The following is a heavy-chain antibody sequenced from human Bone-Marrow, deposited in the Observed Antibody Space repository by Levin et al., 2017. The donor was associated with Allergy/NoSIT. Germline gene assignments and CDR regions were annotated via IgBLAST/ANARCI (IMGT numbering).Heavy chain of an antibody. CDR3: ARGGTTVLSWFDP. CDR1: GDSVSSNSAT. CDR2: TYYKSKWYN. J-gene: IGHJ5*02. Sequence: SETLSLTCAVSGDSVSSNSATWEWIRQSPSRGLEWLGRTYYKSKWYNDYALSVEGRITVSPDTSKNQFSLHLQSVTPEDTAIYYCARGGTTVLSWFDPWGQGTLVTVSS. V-gene: IGHV6-1*01. D-gene: IGHD4-17*01.